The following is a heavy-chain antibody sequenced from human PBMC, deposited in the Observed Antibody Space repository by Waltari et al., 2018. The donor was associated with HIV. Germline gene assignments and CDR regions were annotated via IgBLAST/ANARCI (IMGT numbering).Heavy chain of an antibody. CDR1: GGSITTYNC. J-gene: IGHJ5*02. V-gene: IGHV4-4*02. CDR3: ARVVSGDSGSSWFDP. Sequence: QVQLQESGPGLVKPSETLSLTCAVSGGSITTYNCWTWVRQPPGKGREWVGEMYHSGSTNYNSSLKSRVTMSIDKSNNLFSLNLRSVTAADTAVYYCARVVSGDSGSSWFDPWGQGTLVTVSS. D-gene: IGHD2-15*01. CDR2: MYHSGST.